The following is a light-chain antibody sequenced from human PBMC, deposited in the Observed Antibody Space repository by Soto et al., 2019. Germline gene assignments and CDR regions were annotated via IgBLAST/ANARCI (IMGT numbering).Light chain of an antibody. Sequence: DIVMTQSPDSLAVSLGERATINCKSSQSVLYSSNNKNYLAWYQQNPGQPPQLLIHWASTRESGVPARFSGSGSGTDFTLTISGLQAEDVAVYYCQQYYSTPITFGQGTRLEIK. CDR3: QQYYSTPIT. J-gene: IGKJ5*01. V-gene: IGKV4-1*01. CDR1: QSVLYSSNNKNY. CDR2: WAS.